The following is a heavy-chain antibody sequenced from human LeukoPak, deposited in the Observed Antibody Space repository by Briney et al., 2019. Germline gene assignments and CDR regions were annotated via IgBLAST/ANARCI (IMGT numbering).Heavy chain of an antibody. V-gene: IGHV4-59*01. J-gene: IGHJ5*02. D-gene: IGHD1-14*01. Sequence: SETLSLTCTVSGGTISSYYWNWIRQPPGKGLEWIGYIYYSGSTNYNPSLKSRVTISVDTSKNQFSLKLSSVTAADTAVYYCARGGPGVEGNWFDPWGQGTLVTVSS. CDR2: IYYSGST. CDR1: GGTISSYY. CDR3: ARGGPGVEGNWFDP.